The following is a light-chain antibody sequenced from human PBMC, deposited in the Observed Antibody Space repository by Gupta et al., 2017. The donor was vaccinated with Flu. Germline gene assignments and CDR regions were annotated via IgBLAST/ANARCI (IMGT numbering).Light chain of an antibody. CDR2: AAS. CDR1: HTITNC. CDR3: QLGDSTPVRA. V-gene: IGKV1-39*01. J-gene: IGKJ4*01. Sequence: SLSASQGDTVTITGRASHTITNCLNWHQQTPGKAPKLLIYAASSLHSGPPSRFSGKAYGTDFPLTMRMRQPEDFASYYCQLGDSTPVRAFGGGTKVEI.